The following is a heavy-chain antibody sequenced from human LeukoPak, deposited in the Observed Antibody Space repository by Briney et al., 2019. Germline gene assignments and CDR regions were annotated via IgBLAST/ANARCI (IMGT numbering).Heavy chain of an antibody. J-gene: IGHJ4*02. CDR2: ISGSGGST. D-gene: IGHD4-11*01. CDR1: GFTFSSYA. V-gene: IGHV3-23*01. Sequence: GGSLRLSCAASGFTFSSYAMSWVLQAPGKVLEWVSAISGSGGSTYYADSVKGRFTTSRDNSKNTLYLQMNSLRAEDTAVYYCARGTVTIDYWGQGTLVTVSS. CDR3: ARGTVTIDY.